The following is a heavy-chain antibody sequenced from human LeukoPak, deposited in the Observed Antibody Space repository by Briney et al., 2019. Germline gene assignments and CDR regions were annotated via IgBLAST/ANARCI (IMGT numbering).Heavy chain of an antibody. D-gene: IGHD1-7*01. J-gene: IGHJ4*02. CDR2: IYSGGTT. V-gene: IGHV3-53*01. Sequence: PGGSLRLSCAVSGFTVSGNYMSWVRQAPGKGLEWVSLIYSGGTTYYADSVKGRFTISRDNSKNTLYLQMNSLRAEDTAVYYCVRGGTTSYDYWGQGTLVTVSS. CDR1: GFTVSGNY. CDR3: VRGGTTSYDY.